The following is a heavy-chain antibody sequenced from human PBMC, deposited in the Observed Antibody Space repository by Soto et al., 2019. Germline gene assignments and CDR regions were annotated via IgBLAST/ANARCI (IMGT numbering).Heavy chain of an antibody. CDR1: GGTFSSYA. V-gene: IGHV1-69*06. D-gene: IGHD2-2*01. CDR3: AREFPGYCSSTSCYQFDP. CDR2: IIPIFGTA. J-gene: IGHJ5*02. Sequence: SVKVSCKASGGTFSSYAISWVRQAPGQGLEWMGGIIPIFGTANYAQKFQGRVTITADKSTSTAYMELSSLRSEDTAVYYCAREFPGYCSSTSCYQFDPWGQGTLVTVSS.